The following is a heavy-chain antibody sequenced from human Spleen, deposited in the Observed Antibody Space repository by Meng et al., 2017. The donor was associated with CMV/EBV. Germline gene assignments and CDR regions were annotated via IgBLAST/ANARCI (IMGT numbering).Heavy chain of an antibody. D-gene: IGHD1-26*01. V-gene: IGHV3-11*06. J-gene: IGHJ4*02. Sequence: GESLKISCAASRFTFSDYYMTWIRQAPGKGLECVSYISSSSSYIYYADSVKGRFTISRDNAKNSLYLQMNSLRAEDTAVYYCARGATTAYYFDYWGQGTLVTVSS. CDR2: ISSSSSYI. CDR3: ARGATTAYYFDY. CDR1: RFTFSDYY.